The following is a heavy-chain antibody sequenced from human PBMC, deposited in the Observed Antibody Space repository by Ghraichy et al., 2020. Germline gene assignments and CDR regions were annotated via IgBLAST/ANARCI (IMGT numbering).Heavy chain of an antibody. CDR3: ANPVDTPFDY. D-gene: IGHD5-18*01. Sequence: GGSLRLSCAASGFTFSSYGMHWVRQAPGKGLEWVAFIRYVGSNKYYADSVKGRFTISRDNSKNTLYLQMNSLRAEDTAVYYCANPVDTPFDYWGQGTLVTVSS. CDR1: GFTFSSYG. V-gene: IGHV3-30*02. J-gene: IGHJ4*02. CDR2: IRYVGSNK.